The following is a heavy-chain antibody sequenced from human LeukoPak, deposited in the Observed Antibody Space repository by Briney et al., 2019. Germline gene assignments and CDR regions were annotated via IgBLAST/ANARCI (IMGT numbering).Heavy chain of an antibody. D-gene: IGHD2-15*01. CDR2: IKSDGSST. V-gene: IGHV3-74*01. CDR1: GFTFSGYW. Sequence: GGSLRLSCAASGFTFSGYWMHWVRQAPGKGLVWVSRIKSDGSSTTYADSVKDRFTISRDNAKNTLYLEMNSLRAEDTAVYYCARTFAAAHIDYWGQGTLVTVSS. J-gene: IGHJ4*02. CDR3: ARTFAAAHIDY.